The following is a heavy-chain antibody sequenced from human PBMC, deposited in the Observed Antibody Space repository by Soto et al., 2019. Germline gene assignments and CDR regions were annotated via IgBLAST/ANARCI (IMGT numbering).Heavy chain of an antibody. Sequence: EVQLVESGGGLVQPGGSLRLSCEASGFTVSSNRMSWVRQAPGKGLEWVSVIHSGDSTYYADSVKGRFTISRDNSKNTLYLQMNSLRVEDTAVYYRARIDYGDDYWGQGTLVTVSS. CDR2: IHSGDST. V-gene: IGHV3-66*01. CDR1: GFTVSSNR. CDR3: ARIDYGDDY. D-gene: IGHD4-17*01. J-gene: IGHJ4*02.